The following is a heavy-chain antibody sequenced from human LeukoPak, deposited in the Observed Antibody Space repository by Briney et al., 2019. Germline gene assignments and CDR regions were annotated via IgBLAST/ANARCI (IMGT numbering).Heavy chain of an antibody. Sequence: PGESLKISCQGSGYIFTSYWIGWVRQVPGKGLEWMWIIYPGDSDTRYSPSFQGQVTISADKSISTAYLQWSSLKASDTAMYYCARLSGSWYRGDAFDIGGQGTMVTVSS. V-gene: IGHV5-51*01. CDR3: ARLSGSWYRGDAFDI. CDR1: GYIFTSYW. D-gene: IGHD6-13*01. CDR2: IYPGDSDT. J-gene: IGHJ3*02.